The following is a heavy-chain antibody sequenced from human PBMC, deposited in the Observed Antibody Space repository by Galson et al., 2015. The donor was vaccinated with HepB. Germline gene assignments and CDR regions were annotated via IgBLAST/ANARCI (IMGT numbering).Heavy chain of an antibody. CDR2: IKQDGSEK. CDR3: AREAVAGMWWGPDG. CDR1: GFTFSSYW. J-gene: IGHJ4*02. D-gene: IGHD6-19*01. V-gene: IGHV3-7*03. Sequence: SLRLSCAASGFTFSSYWMSWVRQAPGKGLEWVANIKQDGSEKYYVDSVKGRFTISRDNAKSSLYLQMNSLRAEDTAVYYCAREAVAGMWWGPDGWGQGTLVTVSS.